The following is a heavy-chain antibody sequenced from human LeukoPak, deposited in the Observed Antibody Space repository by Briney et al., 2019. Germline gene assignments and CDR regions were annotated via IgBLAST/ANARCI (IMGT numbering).Heavy chain of an antibody. Sequence: GGSLRLSCAASGFTFSSYAMSWVRQAPGKGLEWVSVISGSGTNTYYADSVKGRFTISRDNSKNTLYLQMNSLRAEDTAVYYCAKDSAKKYDDYWGQGTLVTVSS. D-gene: IGHD2/OR15-2a*01. V-gene: IGHV3-23*01. CDR1: GFTFSSYA. J-gene: IGHJ4*02. CDR2: ISGSGTNT. CDR3: AKDSAKKYDDY.